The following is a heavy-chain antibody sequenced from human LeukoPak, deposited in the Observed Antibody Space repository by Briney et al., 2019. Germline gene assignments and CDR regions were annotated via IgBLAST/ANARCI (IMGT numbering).Heavy chain of an antibody. CDR2: IKQDGSEK. CDR1: GFPFSSYW. Sequence: GGSLRLSCVASGFPFSSYWMTWVRQAPGKGLEWVANIKQDGSEKYYVDSVKGRFTISRDNAKNSLYLQMNSLRAEDTAVYYCARELNDAFDIWGQGTMVTVSS. V-gene: IGHV3-7*03. CDR3: ARELNDAFDI. J-gene: IGHJ3*02.